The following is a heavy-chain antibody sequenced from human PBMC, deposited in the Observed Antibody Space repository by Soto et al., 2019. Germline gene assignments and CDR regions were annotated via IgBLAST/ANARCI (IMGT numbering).Heavy chain of an antibody. Sequence: QVQLVQSGAEVKKPGSSVKVSCKASGGTFSSYAISWVRQAPGQGLEWMGGIIPIFCTANYAQKFQGRVTITADESTSTAYMELSSLRSEDTAVYYCARGDDSSGYYYFDYWGQGTLVTVSS. CDR2: IIPIFCTA. J-gene: IGHJ4*02. CDR1: GGTFSSYA. V-gene: IGHV1-69*01. CDR3: ARGDDSSGYYYFDY. D-gene: IGHD3-22*01.